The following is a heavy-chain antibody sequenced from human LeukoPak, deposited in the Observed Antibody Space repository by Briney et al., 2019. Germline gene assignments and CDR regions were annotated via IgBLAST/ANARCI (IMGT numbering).Heavy chain of an antibody. D-gene: IGHD2-2*01. CDR3: ARERGEPAAAQFRFAYDY. J-gene: IGHJ4*02. V-gene: IGHV3-30*02. CDR1: GFTFSSYG. Sequence: PGGSLRLSCAASGFTFSSYGMHWVRQAPGKGLEWVAFIRYDGSNKYYADSVKGRFTISRDNSKNTLYLQMNSLRAEDTAVYYCARERGEPAAAQFRFAYDYWGQGTLVTVSS. CDR2: IRYDGSNK.